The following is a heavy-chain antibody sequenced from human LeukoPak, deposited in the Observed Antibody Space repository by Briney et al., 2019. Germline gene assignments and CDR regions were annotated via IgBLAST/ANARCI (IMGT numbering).Heavy chain of an antibody. V-gene: IGHV1-46*01. CDR3: ARSQGGAYSYGTDY. CDR1: GYTFTSYG. J-gene: IGHJ4*02. Sequence: ASVKVSCKASGYTFTSYGISWVRQAPGQGLEWMGIINPSGGSTSYAQKFQGRVSMTRDTSTSTVYMELSSLRSEDTAVYYCARSQGGAYSYGTDYWGQGTLVTVSS. D-gene: IGHD5-18*01. CDR2: INPSGGST.